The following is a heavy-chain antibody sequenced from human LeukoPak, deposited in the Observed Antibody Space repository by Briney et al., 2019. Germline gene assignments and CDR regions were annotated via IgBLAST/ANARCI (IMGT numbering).Heavy chain of an antibody. Sequence: GGSLRLSCAASGFTFSSYAMRWVRQAPGKGLEWVSVIRGGGGSTYYADSVKGRFTISRDNSKNTLYLQMNSLRAEDTAVYYCAKGSCRYCSSTSCYCYGMDVWGQGTTVTVSS. J-gene: IGHJ6*02. CDR3: AKGSCRYCSSTSCYCYGMDV. D-gene: IGHD2-2*01. CDR1: GFTFSSYA. CDR2: IRGGGGST. V-gene: IGHV3-23*01.